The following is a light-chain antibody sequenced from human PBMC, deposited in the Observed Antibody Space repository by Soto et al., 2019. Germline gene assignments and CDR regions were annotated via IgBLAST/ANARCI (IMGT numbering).Light chain of an antibody. CDR1: QSSYSS. V-gene: IGKV1-39*01. J-gene: IGKJ2*01. CDR2: AAS. CDR3: QHSYSAPYT. Sequence: DIQMTPSPSSLSASVGDRVTITCRASQSSYSSLNWYHQKPGKAPKLLIDAASNLQSGVPSRFSGSGSGTDFTRSSSSLQPEDFATYYCQHSYSAPYTFGQGTKLEI.